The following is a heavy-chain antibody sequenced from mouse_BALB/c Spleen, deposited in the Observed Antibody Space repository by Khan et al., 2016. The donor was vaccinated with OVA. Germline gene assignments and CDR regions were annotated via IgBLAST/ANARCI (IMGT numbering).Heavy chain of an antibody. V-gene: IGHV3-2*02. CDR3: ARGNYYGYAMDY. J-gene: IGHJ4*01. CDR1: GYSITRDYA. Sequence: EVQLQESGPGLVKPSQSLSLTCTVTGYSITRDYAWNWIRQFPGNKLEWMGYISYSGSTSYNPSFKSRISITRDTSTNQFFLQLNPVTTEDTATYYCARGNYYGYAMDYWGQGTSVTVSS. CDR2: ISYSGST. D-gene: IGHD1-1*01.